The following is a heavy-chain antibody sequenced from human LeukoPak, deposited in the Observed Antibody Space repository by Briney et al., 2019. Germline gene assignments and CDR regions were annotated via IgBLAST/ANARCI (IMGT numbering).Heavy chain of an antibody. D-gene: IGHD3-16*01. Sequence: GGSLRLSCAASGFTFITSSMNWVRQPPGKGLEWVANIKQDGSEKYYVDSVKGRFTISRDNAKNSLYLQMNSLRAEDTAVYYCARDSDVPFDYWGQGTLVTVSS. V-gene: IGHV3-7*01. CDR2: IKQDGSEK. J-gene: IGHJ4*02. CDR1: GFTFITSS. CDR3: ARDSDVPFDY.